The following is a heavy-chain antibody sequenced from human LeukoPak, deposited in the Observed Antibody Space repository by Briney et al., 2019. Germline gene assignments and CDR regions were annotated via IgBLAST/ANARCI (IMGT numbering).Heavy chain of an antibody. D-gene: IGHD2-15*01. CDR3: AKAAPAVVAATPTAY. Sequence: GGSLRVSCVASGFTFSSYAMNWVRQAPGKGLQWVSVISGSGADTIYADSVKGRFTISRDNSKNTVYLEMNSLRAEDTAVYYCAKAAPAVVAATPTAYWGQGTLVTVSS. J-gene: IGHJ4*02. CDR2: ISGSGADT. CDR1: GFTFSSYA. V-gene: IGHV3-23*01.